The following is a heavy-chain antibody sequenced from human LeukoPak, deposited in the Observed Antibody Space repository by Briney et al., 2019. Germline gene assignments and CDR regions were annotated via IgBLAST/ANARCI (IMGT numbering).Heavy chain of an antibody. D-gene: IGHD3-10*01. CDR3: AKDRGSGTYYLIPDY. Sequence: GGSLRLSCAASGFTVSSNYVSWVRQAPGKGLEWVSVIYSGGSTYYADSVKGRFTISRDSSKNILYLQMNSLTTEDTAVYYCAKDRGSGTYYLIPDYWGQGTLVIVSS. J-gene: IGHJ4*02. V-gene: IGHV3-53*05. CDR1: GFTVSSNY. CDR2: IYSGGST.